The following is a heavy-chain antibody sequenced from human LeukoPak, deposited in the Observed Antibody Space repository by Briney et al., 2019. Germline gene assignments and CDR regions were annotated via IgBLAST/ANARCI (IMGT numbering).Heavy chain of an antibody. CDR2: ISYDVSNK. CDR3: AKDLGEGYYDTSGYYSYYYDMDV. D-gene: IGHD3-22*01. J-gene: IGHJ6*02. CDR1: GFTFSNYA. Sequence: PGGSLRLSCAASGFTFSNYAMHWVRQAPGKGLEWVATISYDVSNKYYADSVKGRFTISRDNSKNTLYLHMNSLRAEDTAVYFCAKDLGEGYYDTSGYYSYYYDMDVWGQGTTVTVSS. V-gene: IGHV3-30-3*01.